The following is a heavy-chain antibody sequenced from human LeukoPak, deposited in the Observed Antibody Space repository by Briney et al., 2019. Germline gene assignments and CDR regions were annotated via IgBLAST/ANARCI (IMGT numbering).Heavy chain of an antibody. CDR3: ARDLGWLQSDY. V-gene: IGHV3-7*01. J-gene: IGHJ4*02. Sequence: AGGSLRLSCVASGFSFSDHWMNWLRQAPGKGLEWVATIKKDGSEQYYVDSMKGRLTISRDNAKNSVYLQIHNLRAEDTAVYYCARDLGWLQSDYWGQGTLVTVSS. D-gene: IGHD5-24*01. CDR2: IKKDGSEQ. CDR1: GFSFSDHW.